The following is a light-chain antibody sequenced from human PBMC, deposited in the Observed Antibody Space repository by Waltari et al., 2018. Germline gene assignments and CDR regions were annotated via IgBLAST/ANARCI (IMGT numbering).Light chain of an antibody. J-gene: IGKJ2*01. CDR1: QSISSY. CDR2: AAS. Sequence: DIQMTQSPSSLSASVGDRVTITCRASQSISSYLNWYQQKPGKAPKLLIYAASSLQSGVPSRFSGSGSGTDFTLTISSLQPDDFATYYCQQYKSYFFGQGTKVEIK. V-gene: IGKV1-39*01. CDR3: QQYKSYF.